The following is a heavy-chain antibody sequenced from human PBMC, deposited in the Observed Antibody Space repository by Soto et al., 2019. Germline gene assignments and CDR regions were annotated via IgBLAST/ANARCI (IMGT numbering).Heavy chain of an antibody. CDR1: GGSFSGYY. CDR2: IYYSGST. J-gene: IGHJ4*02. D-gene: IGHD6-19*01. Sequence: SETLSLTCAVYGGSFSGYYWSWIRQPPGKGLEWIGSIYYSGSTYYNPSLKSRVTISVDTSKNQFSLKLSSVTAADTAVYYCASPSSRSYSSGWYCYFDYWGQGTLVTVSS. V-gene: IGHV4-34*01. CDR3: ASPSSRSYSSGWYCYFDY.